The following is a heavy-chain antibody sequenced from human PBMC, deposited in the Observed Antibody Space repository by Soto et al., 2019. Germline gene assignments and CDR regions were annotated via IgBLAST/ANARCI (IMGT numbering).Heavy chain of an antibody. Sequence: EVQLVESGGGLVQPGGSLKLSCAASGFTFSGSAMHWVRQASGKGLEWVGRIRSKANSYATAYAASVKGRFTISRDNSKNTEYLQMNSLKTEDTAVYYCTRHDSNYDFWSGSPPRYGMDVWGQGTTVNVSS. D-gene: IGHD3-3*01. V-gene: IGHV3-73*01. CDR1: GFTFSGSA. CDR2: IRSKANSYAT. J-gene: IGHJ6*02. CDR3: TRHDSNYDFWSGSPPRYGMDV.